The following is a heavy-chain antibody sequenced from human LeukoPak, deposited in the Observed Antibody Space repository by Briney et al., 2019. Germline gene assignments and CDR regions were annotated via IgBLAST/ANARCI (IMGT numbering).Heavy chain of an antibody. CDR2: IYTSGST. J-gene: IGHJ6*02. CDR3: ARDRRLNYYDSSGYYYVPHYYYGMDV. V-gene: IGHV4-4*07. D-gene: IGHD3-22*01. Sequence: PSETLSLTCTVSGGSISSYYWSWIRQPAGKGLEWIGRIYTSGSTNYNPSLKSRVTMSVDTSKNQFSLKLSSVTAADTAVYYCARDRRLNYYDSSGYYYVPHYYYGMDVWGQGTTVTVSS. CDR1: GGSISSYY.